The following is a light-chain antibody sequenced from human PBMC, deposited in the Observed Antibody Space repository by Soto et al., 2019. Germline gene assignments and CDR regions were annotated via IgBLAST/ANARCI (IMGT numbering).Light chain of an antibody. CDR1: SSDVGGYNY. Sequence: QSALTQPASVSGYLGQSITISCTGTSSDVGGYNYVSWYQHHPGRAPKLLIYEVNIRPSGVSSHFSASKSGNTASLTIAGLPAEDEADYYGSSYTDTSTVVFGTGTKVTVL. J-gene: IGLJ1*01. CDR3: SSYTDTSTVV. CDR2: EVN. V-gene: IGLV2-14*01.